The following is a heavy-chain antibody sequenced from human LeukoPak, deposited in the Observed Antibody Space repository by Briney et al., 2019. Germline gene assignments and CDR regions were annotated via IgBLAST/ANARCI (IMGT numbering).Heavy chain of an antibody. CDR1: GGSMITNY. J-gene: IGHJ4*02. D-gene: IGHD4-17*01. CDR2: IYYSGST. V-gene: IGHV4-59*01. CDR3: ARRRYGDYFDY. Sequence: SETLSLTCTVSGGSMITNYWSWIRQPPGKGLERIGYIYYSGSTYYNPSLKSRVTISIDTSKSQFSLKLTSVAAADTAVYYCARRRYGDYFDYWGQGTLVTVSS.